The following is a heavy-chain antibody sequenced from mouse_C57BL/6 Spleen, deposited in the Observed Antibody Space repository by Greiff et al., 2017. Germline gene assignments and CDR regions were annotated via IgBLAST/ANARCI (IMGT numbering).Heavy chain of an antibody. CDR1: GFTFSSYA. V-gene: IGHV5-9-1*02. CDR3: TRAFIYYDFSGVAY. J-gene: IGHJ3*01. Sequence: EVQGVESGEGLVKPGGSLKLSYAASGFTFSSYAMSWVRQTPEKRLEWVAYISSGGDYIYYADTVKGRFTISRDNARNTLYLQMSSRKSEDTAMYYCTRAFIYYDFSGVAYWGQGTLVTVSA. D-gene: IGHD2-4*01. CDR2: ISSGGDYI.